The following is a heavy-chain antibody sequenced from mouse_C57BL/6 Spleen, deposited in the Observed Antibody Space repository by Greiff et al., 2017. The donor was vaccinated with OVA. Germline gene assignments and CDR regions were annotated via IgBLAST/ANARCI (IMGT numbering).Heavy chain of an antibody. V-gene: IGHV1-76*01. CDR1: GYTFTDYY. CDR3: AREDGGLRRGLGY. J-gene: IGHJ2*01. Sequence: QVQLKESGAELVRPGASVKLSCKASGYTFTDYYINWVKQRPGQGLEWIARIYPGSGNTYYNEKFKGKATLTAEKSSSTAYMQLSSLTSEDSAVYFCAREDGGLRRGLGYWGQGTTLTVSS. CDR2: IYPGSGNT. D-gene: IGHD2-4*01.